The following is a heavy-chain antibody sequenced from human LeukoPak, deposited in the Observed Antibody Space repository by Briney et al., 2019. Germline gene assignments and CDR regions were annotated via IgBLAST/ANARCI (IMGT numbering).Heavy chain of an antibody. CDR1: GFTFSSYS. D-gene: IGHD6-19*01. V-gene: IGHV3-21*01. Sequence: GRSLRLSCAASGFTFSSYSMNWVRQAPGKGLEWVSSISSSSSYIYYADSVKGRFTISRDNAKNSLYLQMNSLRAEDTAVYYCARDSSGHDDAFDIWGQGTMVTVSS. CDR2: ISSSSSYI. CDR3: ARDSSGHDDAFDI. J-gene: IGHJ3*02.